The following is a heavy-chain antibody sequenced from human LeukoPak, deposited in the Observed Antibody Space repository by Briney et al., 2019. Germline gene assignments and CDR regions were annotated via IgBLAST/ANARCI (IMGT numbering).Heavy chain of an antibody. CDR1: GFTFGDYA. CDR3: AREYYYDSSGFYYFDY. Sequence: GGSLRLSCTASGFTFGDYAMSWVRQAPGKGLEWVSVIYSGGSTYYADSVKGRFTISRDNSKNTLYLQMNSLRAEDTAVYYCAREYYYDSSGFYYFDYWGQGTLVTVSS. J-gene: IGHJ4*02. V-gene: IGHV3-66*01. CDR2: IYSGGST. D-gene: IGHD3-22*01.